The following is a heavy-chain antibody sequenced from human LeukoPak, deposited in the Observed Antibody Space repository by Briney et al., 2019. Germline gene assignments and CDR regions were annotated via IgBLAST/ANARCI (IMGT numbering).Heavy chain of an antibody. V-gene: IGHV3-23*01. D-gene: IGHD4-23*01. CDR2: IIAGSTSK. Sequence: RGSLRPSCEASRITSGDFALSWVRPAPGQGLEWVSTIIAGSTSKINADALKGRFTVSRDNSRSSLFLHMTNRRAEDTAIFCCATQPGPYGANPFNSWGQGAVVTVAS. CDR1: RITSGDFA. CDR3: ATQPGPYGANPFNS. J-gene: IGHJ4*02.